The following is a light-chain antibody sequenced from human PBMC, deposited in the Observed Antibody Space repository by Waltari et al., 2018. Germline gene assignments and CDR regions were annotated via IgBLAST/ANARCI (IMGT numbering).Light chain of an antibody. J-gene: IGKJ4*01. CDR3: QQYDSSPLT. CDR1: QSVSNN. CDR2: GAS. Sequence: EIVLTQSPGTLSLSPGERATLSCRTSQSVSNNLAWYQQRPGRAPGLLIDGASNRATGFPDRFSGSGSGTDFTLTISRLEPEDFVVYYCQQYDSSPLTFGGGTKVEIK. V-gene: IGKV3-20*01.